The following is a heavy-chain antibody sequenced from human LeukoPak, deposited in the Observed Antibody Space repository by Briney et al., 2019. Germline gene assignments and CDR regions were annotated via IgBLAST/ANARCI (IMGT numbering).Heavy chain of an antibody. CDR3: AKDRYSSGWRTYFDY. Sequence: GGSLRLSCAASGFTFSSYAMSWVRQAPGKGLEWVSAISGSGGSTYYADSVKGRFTIPRDNSKNTLYLQMNSLRAEDTAVYYCAKDRYSSGWRTYFDYWGQGTLVTVSS. D-gene: IGHD6-19*01. CDR2: ISGSGGST. CDR1: GFTFSSYA. V-gene: IGHV3-23*01. J-gene: IGHJ4*02.